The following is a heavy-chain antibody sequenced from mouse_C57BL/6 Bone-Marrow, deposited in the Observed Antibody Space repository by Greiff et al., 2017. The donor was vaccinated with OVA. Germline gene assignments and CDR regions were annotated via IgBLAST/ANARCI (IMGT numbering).Heavy chain of an antibody. J-gene: IGHJ4*01. CDR1: GYTFTSSG. CDR2: IYIGTGYT. D-gene: IGHD4-1*01. Sequence: VQLKQSGAELVRPGSSVKMSCKTSGYTFTSSGINWVKQRPGQGLEWIGYIYIGTGYTEYNEKFKGKATLTSATSSSTAYMQLSSLKTEDSAIYVCARDETGRGDYWGQGTSVTVSS. V-gene: IGHV1-58*01. CDR3: ARDETGRGDY.